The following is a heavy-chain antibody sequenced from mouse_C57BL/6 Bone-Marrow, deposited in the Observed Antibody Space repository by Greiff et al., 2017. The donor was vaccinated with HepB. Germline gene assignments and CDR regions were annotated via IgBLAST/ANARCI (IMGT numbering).Heavy chain of an antibody. CDR3: ARIITTVSFDY. CDR2: ISSGGSYT. V-gene: IGHV5-6*01. Sequence: EVKVVESGGDLVKPGGSLKLSCAASGFTFSSYGMSWVRQTPDKRLEWVATISSGGSYTYYPDSVKGRFTISRDNAKNTLYLQMSSLKSEDTAMYYCARIITTVSFDYWGQGTTLTVSS. D-gene: IGHD1-1*01. CDR1: GFTFSSYG. J-gene: IGHJ2*01.